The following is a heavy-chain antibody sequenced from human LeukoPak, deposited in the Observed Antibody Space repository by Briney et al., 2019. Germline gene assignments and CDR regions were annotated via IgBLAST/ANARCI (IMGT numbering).Heavy chain of an antibody. CDR1: GGSVSDYY. D-gene: IGHD3-22*01. CDR2: IYYTGST. V-gene: IGHV4-59*02. CDR3: ARDGSGYYDTSGYRN. J-gene: IGHJ4*02. Sequence: SETLSLTCTVSGGSVSDYYWSWIRQSPGKGLEWIGYIYYTGSTSYNPSLESRVTISLDTSKNQFSLKLSSVTAADTAVYYCARDGSGYYDTSGYRNWGQGTLVTVSS.